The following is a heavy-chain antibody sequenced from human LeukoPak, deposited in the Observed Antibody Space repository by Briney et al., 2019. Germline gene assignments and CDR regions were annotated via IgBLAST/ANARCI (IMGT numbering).Heavy chain of an antibody. V-gene: IGHV1-46*01. Sequence: ASVKVSCKASGYTFTDYYIHWVRQAPGQGLEWMGIISPSGGSSSYAQKFQGRVTMTRDKSTSTVYMELSKLRSEDTAVYYCARVSEETGSDYWGQGTLVTVSS. CDR1: GYTFTDYY. CDR3: ARVSEETGSDY. D-gene: IGHD3-10*01. CDR2: ISPSGGSS. J-gene: IGHJ4*02.